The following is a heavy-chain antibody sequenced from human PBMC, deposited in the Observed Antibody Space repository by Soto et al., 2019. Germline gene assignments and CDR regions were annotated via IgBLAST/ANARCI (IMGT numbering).Heavy chain of an antibody. V-gene: IGHV1-18*01. CDR3: ARDITMVRGVSAD. CDR1: GYTFISDG. CDR2: ISTYNGNT. Sequence: ASVKVSCKASGYTFISDGISWVRQAPGQGLEWMGWISTYNGNTNYAQKLQGRVSMTTDISTSTAYMELRSLRSDDTAVYYCARDITMVRGVSADWGQGTLVTVSS. J-gene: IGHJ4*02. D-gene: IGHD3-10*01.